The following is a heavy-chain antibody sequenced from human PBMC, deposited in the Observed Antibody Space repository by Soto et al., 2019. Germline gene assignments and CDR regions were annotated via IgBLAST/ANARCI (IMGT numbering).Heavy chain of an antibody. J-gene: IGHJ4*02. D-gene: IGHD3-3*01. V-gene: IGHV3-53*01. CDR3: ATTSWHFGSVDY. Sequence: GSLRVSGPASGFTFSRNSMSWVRQAPGKGLEWVSVIYSGGSTYYADSVKGRFTISRDNSKNTLYLQMNSLRAEDTAVYYCATTSWHFGSVDYWGQGTLVSVSS. CDR2: IYSGGST. CDR1: GFTFSRNS.